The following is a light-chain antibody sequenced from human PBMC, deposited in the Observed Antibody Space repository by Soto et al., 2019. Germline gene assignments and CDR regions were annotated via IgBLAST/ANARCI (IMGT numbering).Light chain of an antibody. CDR3: QQYINYFRT. CDR1: QSIGVW. J-gene: IGKJ1*01. Sequence: DIQMTQSPSTLSASVGDRVTITCRASQSIGVWLAWYQQKPGTAPKLLIYKTSTLDSGVPLRFSGSGSGTEFTRTISSLQPYDFATYYCQQYINYFRTFGQGTKVEIK. CDR2: KTS. V-gene: IGKV1-5*03.